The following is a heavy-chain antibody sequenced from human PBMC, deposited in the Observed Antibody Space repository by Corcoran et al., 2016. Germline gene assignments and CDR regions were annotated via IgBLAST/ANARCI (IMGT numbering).Heavy chain of an antibody. J-gene: IGHJ4*02. CDR2: INHSGST. CDR3: ARAKYYYTVGYFDY. V-gene: IGHV4-34*01. D-gene: IGHD3-10*01. Sequence: QLQQWGAGLLKPSETLSLTCAVYGGSFSGYYWSWIRQPPGKGLEWIGEINHSGSTNYNPSLTSRVTISVDTSKNQFSLKLSSVTAADTAVYYCARAKYYYTVGYFDYWGQGTLVTVSS. CDR1: GGSFSGYY.